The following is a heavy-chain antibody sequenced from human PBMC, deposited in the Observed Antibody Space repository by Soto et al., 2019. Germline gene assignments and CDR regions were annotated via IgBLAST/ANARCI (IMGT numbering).Heavy chain of an antibody. CDR2: IIPIFGTA. V-gene: IGHV1-69*13. CDR1: GGTFSSYA. D-gene: IGHD2-8*01. Sequence: ASVKVSCKASGGTFSSYAISWVRQAPGQGLEWMGGIIPIFGTANYAQKFQGRVTITSDESTSTAYMELSSLRSDDPAVYYCARSRGVGKSYYYFYGMDVWGQGTTVTVSS. J-gene: IGHJ6*02. CDR3: ARSRGVGKSYYYFYGMDV.